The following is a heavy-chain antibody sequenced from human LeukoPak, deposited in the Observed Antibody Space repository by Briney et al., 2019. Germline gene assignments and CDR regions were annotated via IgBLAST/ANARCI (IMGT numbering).Heavy chain of an antibody. CDR1: GFTFSSYA. CDR3: AKDTSIGRYCTNGVCSPFDY. CDR2: ISDTGATT. D-gene: IGHD2-8*01. V-gene: IGHV3-23*01. J-gene: IGHJ4*02. Sequence: GGSLRLSCAGSGFTFSSYAMSWVRQAPGKGLEWVSAISDTGATTYDADSVKGRFTISRDNSRGTLYLQMNSLRAEDMALYYCAKDTSIGRYCTNGVCSPFDYWGQGTLVTVSS.